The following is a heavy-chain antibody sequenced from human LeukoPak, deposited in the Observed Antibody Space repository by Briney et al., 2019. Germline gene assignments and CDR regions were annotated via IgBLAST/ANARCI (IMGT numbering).Heavy chain of an antibody. CDR2: ISTSGDYI. CDR1: GFTFSSYS. CDR3: ARDLVLSRSVGASEKVDY. D-gene: IGHD1-26*01. V-gene: IGHV3-21*01. J-gene: IGHJ4*02. Sequence: GGSLTLSCAASGFTFSSYSMNWVRQAPGKGLEWVSSISTSGDYIYYADSVKGRFTMSRDNAKNSLYLQMDRLRAEDTAVYYCARDLVLSRSVGASEKVDYWGQGTLVTVSS.